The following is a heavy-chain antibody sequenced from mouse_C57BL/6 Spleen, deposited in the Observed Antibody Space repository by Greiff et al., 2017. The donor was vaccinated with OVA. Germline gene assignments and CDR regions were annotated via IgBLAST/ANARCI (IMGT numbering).Heavy chain of an antibody. CDR2: IHPNSGST. Sequence: QVQLQQSGAELVKPGASVKLSCKASGYTFTSYWMHWVKQRPGQGLEWIGMIHPNSGSTNYNEKFKSKATLTVDKSSSTAYMQLSSLTSEDSAVYYCARPGSSYEWYFDVWGTGTTVTVSS. J-gene: IGHJ1*03. CDR1: GYTFTSYW. D-gene: IGHD1-1*01. V-gene: IGHV1-64*01. CDR3: ARPGSSYEWYFDV.